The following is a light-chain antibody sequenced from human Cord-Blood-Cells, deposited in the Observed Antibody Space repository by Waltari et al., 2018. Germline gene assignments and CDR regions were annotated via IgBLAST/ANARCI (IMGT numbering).Light chain of an antibody. J-gene: IGKJ4*01. CDR1: QSVSSSY. Sequence: EIVLTQSPGTLSVSPGDRATLSCRASQSVSSSYLAWYQQTPGQAPRLLIYGASSRATGIPDRFSGSGSGTDFTLTISRLEPEDFAVYYCQQYGSSPLTFGGGTKVEIK. CDR2: GAS. CDR3: QQYGSSPLT. V-gene: IGKV3-20*01.